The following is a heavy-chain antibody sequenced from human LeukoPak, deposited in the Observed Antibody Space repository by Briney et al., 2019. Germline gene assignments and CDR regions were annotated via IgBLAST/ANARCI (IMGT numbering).Heavy chain of an antibody. CDR2: ISSSSSYI. CDR3: ARDALGAAAGIDY. D-gene: IGHD6-25*01. V-gene: IGHV3-21*01. Sequence: NSGGSLRLSCAASGFTFSSYSMNWVRQAPGKGLEWVSSISSSSSYIYYADSVKGRFTISRDNAKNSLYLQMNSLRAEDTAVYYCARDALGAAAGIDYWGQGTLVTVSS. J-gene: IGHJ4*02. CDR1: GFTFSSYS.